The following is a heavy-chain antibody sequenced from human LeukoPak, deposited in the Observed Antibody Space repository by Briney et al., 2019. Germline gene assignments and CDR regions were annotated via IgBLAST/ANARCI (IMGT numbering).Heavy chain of an antibody. CDR1: GGSISSSSYY. V-gene: IGHV4-39*01. J-gene: IGHJ4*02. D-gene: IGHD3-16*01. Sequence: SSETLSLTCTVSGGSISSSSYYWGWIRQPPGKGLGWIGSIYYSGSTYYTPSLKSRVIISVNTSKNQFSLKLTSVTAADTAVYYCARQLLITAARTGDFWGQGTLVTVSS. CDR2: IYYSGST. CDR3: ARQLLITAARTGDF.